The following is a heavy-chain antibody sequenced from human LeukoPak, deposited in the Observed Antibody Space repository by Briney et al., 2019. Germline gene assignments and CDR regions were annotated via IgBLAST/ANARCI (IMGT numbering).Heavy chain of an antibody. CDR2: ISAYNGDT. V-gene: IGHV1-18*01. J-gene: IGHJ5*02. Sequence: ASVKVSCKASGFTFTSYGYSWVRQAPGQRLEWVGWISAYNGDTKYAQKFQGRVTMTTDTSTNTAYMELGSLRSDDTALYYCARGRAVTTSNWFDPWGQGTLVTVSS. CDR1: GFTFTSYG. D-gene: IGHD4-17*01. CDR3: ARGRAVTTSNWFDP.